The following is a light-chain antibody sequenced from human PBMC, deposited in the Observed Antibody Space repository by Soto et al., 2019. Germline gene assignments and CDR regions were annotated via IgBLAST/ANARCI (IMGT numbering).Light chain of an antibody. J-gene: IGLJ1*01. Sequence: QSVLTQPASVSGSPGQSITISCTENSSDVGGYNYVSWYQQHPGKAHKLMIYDVSNRPSGISNRFSGSKSGNTASLTISGLQAEDEADYYCSSYTGSSTYVFGTGTKVTVL. CDR1: SSDVGGYNY. CDR2: DVS. V-gene: IGLV2-14*01. CDR3: SSYTGSSTYV.